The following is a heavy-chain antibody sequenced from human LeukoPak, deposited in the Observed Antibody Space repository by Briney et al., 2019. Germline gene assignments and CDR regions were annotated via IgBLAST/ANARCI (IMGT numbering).Heavy chain of an antibody. Sequence: SSETLSLTCTVSGGSISSSSYYWGWIRQPPGKGLEWIGSIYYSGSTYYNPSLKSRVTISVDTSKNQFSLKLSSVTAADTAVYYCARAVGYGSGSYYKNWGQGTLVTVSS. CDR3: ARAVGYGSGSYYKN. CDR2: IYYSGST. CDR1: GGSISSSSYY. V-gene: IGHV4-39*07. J-gene: IGHJ4*02. D-gene: IGHD3-10*01.